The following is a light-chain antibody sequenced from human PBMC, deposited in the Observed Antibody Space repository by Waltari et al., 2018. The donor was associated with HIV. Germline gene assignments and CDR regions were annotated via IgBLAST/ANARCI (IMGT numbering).Light chain of an antibody. J-gene: IGLJ2*01. CDR1: SSDVGGYNY. CDR2: EVS. CDR3: SSYTSSSWGV. Sequence: QSALTQPASVSGSPGQSITFSCTGTSSDVGGYNYVSWYQQHPGKAPKLMIYEVSNRPSGVSNRFSGSKSGNTASLTISGLQAEDEADYYCSSYTSSSWGVFGGGTKLTVL. V-gene: IGLV2-14*01.